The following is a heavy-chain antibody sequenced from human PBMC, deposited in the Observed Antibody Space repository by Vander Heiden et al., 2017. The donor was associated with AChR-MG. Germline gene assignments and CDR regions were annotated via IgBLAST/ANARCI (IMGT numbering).Heavy chain of an antibody. J-gene: IGHJ4*02. CDR2: IKHSGSEK. V-gene: IGHV3-7*01. Sequence: EVRLVESGGGLVPPGGSLRLSCAASGFGFSNFWMSWVRQAPGKGLEWVANIKHSGSEKYYVDSVKGRFTISRDNAENSLYLQMNSLRAEDTAVYYCARKGITSTSGFDYWGQGTLVTVSA. D-gene: IGHD2-2*01. CDR3: ARKGITSTSGFDY. CDR1: GFGFSNFW.